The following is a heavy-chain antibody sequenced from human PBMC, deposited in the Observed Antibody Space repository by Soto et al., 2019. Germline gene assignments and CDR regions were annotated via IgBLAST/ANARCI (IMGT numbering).Heavy chain of an antibody. Sequence: VKVSCKASGGTFSSYAISWVRQAPGQGLEWMGGIIPIFGTANYAQKFQGRVTITADESTSTAYMELSSLRSEDTAVYYCARTSVVVPAAVEIYYYYGMDVWGQGTTVTVSS. CDR2: IIPIFGTA. CDR3: ARTSVVVPAAVEIYYYYGMDV. V-gene: IGHV1-69*13. D-gene: IGHD2-2*01. CDR1: GGTFSSYA. J-gene: IGHJ6*02.